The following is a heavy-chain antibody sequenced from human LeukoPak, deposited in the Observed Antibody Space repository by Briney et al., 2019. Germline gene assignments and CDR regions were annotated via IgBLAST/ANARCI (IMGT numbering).Heavy chain of an antibody. D-gene: IGHD3-22*01. J-gene: IGHJ6*02. V-gene: IGHV3-21*01. CDR1: GFTFSSYA. Sequence: GRSLRLSCAASGFTFSSYAMHWVRQAPGKGLEWVSSISSSSSYIYYADSVKGRFTISRDNAKNSLYLQMNSLRAEDTAVYYCARGYYDSSGYYYYYYGMDVWGQGTTVTVSS. CDR2: ISSSSSYI. CDR3: ARGYYDSSGYYYYYYGMDV.